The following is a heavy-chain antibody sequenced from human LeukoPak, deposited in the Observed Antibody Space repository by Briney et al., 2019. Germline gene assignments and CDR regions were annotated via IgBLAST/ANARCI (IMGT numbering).Heavy chain of an antibody. J-gene: IGHJ4*02. CDR3: ARVPARIGPQRWVDY. CDR2: ISAYNGNT. D-gene: IGHD3/OR15-3a*01. V-gene: IGHV1-18*01. Sequence: WASVKVSCNASGYTFTSYGISWVRQAPGQGLEWMGWISAYNGNTNYAQKLQGRVTMTTDTSTSTAYMELRSLRSDDTAVYYCARVPARIGPQRWVDYWGQGTLVTVSS. CDR1: GYTFTSYG.